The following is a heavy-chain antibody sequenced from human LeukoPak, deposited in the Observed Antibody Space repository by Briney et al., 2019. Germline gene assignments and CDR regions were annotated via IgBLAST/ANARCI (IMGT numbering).Heavy chain of an antibody. D-gene: IGHD1-26*01. J-gene: IGHJ4*02. CDR3: AKGIFSGSPD. V-gene: IGHV3-23*01. CDR2: IRASGGTT. Sequence: PGGALRLSCAASGFTFSSYGMTWVRQAPGKGLEWVSGIRASGGTTYYADSVKGRFTISRDNSKNTLYLQMTSLRADDTAVYYCAKGIFSGSPDWGQGTLVTYSS. CDR1: GFTFSSYG.